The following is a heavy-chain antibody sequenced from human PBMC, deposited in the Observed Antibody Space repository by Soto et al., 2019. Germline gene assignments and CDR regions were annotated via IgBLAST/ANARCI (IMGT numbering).Heavy chain of an antibody. D-gene: IGHD6-13*01. V-gene: IGHV3-15*01. J-gene: IGHJ5*02. CDR3: TTDLYGAAAGILWFDP. CDR2: IKSKTDGGTT. Sequence: EVQLVESGGGLVKPGGSLRLSCAASGFTFSNAWMSWVRQAPGKGLEWVGRIKSKTDGGTTDYAAPVKGRFTISRDDSNNTLYMQMNSLKTEDTAVYYCTTDLYGAAAGILWFDPWGQGTLVTVSS. CDR1: GFTFSNAW.